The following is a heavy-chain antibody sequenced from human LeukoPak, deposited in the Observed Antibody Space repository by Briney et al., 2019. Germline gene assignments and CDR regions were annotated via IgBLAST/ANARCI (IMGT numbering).Heavy chain of an antibody. D-gene: IGHD2/OR15-2a*01. Sequence: SETLSLTCTVSGGSISRYYWSWIRQPAGKGLEWIGRIYTSGSTNYNPSLKSRVTMSVDTSKSQFSLKLSSVTAADTAVYYCARDRYFNLRYYYYYYMDVWGKGTTVTVSS. CDR3: ARDRYFNLRYYYYYYMDV. CDR2: IYTSGST. J-gene: IGHJ6*03. V-gene: IGHV4-4*07. CDR1: GGSISRYY.